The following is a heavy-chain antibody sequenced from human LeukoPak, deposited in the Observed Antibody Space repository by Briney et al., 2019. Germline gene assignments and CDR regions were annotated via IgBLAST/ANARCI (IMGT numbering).Heavy chain of an antibody. J-gene: IGHJ4*02. CDR2: INPSGGST. D-gene: IGHD7-27*01. CDR1: GFTFSSYG. CDR3: ARAKTGEDFDY. V-gene: IGHV1-46*01. Sequence: AGGSLRLSCAASGFTFSSYGMHWVRQAPGQGLEWMGIINPSGGSTSYAQKFQGRVTMTRDTSTSTVYMELSSLRSEDTAVYYCARAKTGEDFDYWGQGTLVTVSS.